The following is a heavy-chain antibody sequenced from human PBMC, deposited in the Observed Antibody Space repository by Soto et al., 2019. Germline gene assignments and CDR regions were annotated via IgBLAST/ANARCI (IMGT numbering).Heavy chain of an antibody. CDR1: GFTFSSYW. J-gene: IGHJ2*01. D-gene: IGHD6-19*01. Sequence: EVQLVESGGGLVQPGGSLRLSCAASGFTFSSYWMSWVRQAPGKGLEWVANIKQDGSEKYYVDSVKGRFTISRDNAKNSLYLQMNSLRAEDTAVYYCARTLPTLHVYSSGWYGYWYFDLWGRGTLVTVSS. V-gene: IGHV3-7*01. CDR2: IKQDGSEK. CDR3: ARTLPTLHVYSSGWYGYWYFDL.